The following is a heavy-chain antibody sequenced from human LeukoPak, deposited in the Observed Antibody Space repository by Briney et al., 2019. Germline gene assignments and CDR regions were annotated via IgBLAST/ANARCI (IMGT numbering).Heavy chain of an antibody. CDR1: GFTFSDYG. J-gene: IGHJ4*02. CDR3: SSRRFGPGALGY. D-gene: IGHD3-16*01. Sequence: GGSLRLSCTASGFTFSDYGVSWVRQAPGKGLEWVGFIRSKAQGGTTEYAASVKDRFTISRDDSTSIAYLQMNSLKTEDTAVYYCSSRRFGPGALGYWGQGTLVTVSP. CDR2: IRSKAQGGTT. V-gene: IGHV3-49*04.